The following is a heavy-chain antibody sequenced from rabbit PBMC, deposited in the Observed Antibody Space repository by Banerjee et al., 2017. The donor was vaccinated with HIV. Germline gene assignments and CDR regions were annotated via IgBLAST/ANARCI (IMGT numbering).Heavy chain of an antibody. V-gene: IGHV1S40*01. J-gene: IGHJ4*01. D-gene: IGHD2-1*01. CDR2: IRGGSSGAT. CDR1: GFSFSNIYY. Sequence: QSLEESGGDLVKPGASLTLTCTASGFSFSNIYYMCWVRQAPGKGLEWVACIRGGSSGATYYASWAKGRFTISKTSSTTVTLQMTSLTAADTATYFCARAGVPAATRYFNLWGPGTLVTVS. CDR3: ARAGVPAATRYFNL.